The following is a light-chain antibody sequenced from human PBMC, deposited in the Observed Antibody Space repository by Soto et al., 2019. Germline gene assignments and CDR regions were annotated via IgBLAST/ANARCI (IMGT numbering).Light chain of an antibody. J-gene: IGLJ2*01. CDR2: GNS. CDR1: SSNIGAGYD. V-gene: IGLV1-40*01. Sequence: QSVLTQPPSVSGAPGQRVTISCTGSSSNIGAGYDVHWYQQLPGTAPKLLIYGNSNRPSGVPDRFSGSKSGTSASLAFTGLQAEDEADYYCQSYDRSLSGYVVFGGGTKLTVL. CDR3: QSYDRSLSGYVV.